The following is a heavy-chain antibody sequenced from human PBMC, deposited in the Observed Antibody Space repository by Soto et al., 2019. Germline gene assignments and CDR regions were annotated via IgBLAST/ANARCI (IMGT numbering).Heavy chain of an antibody. Sequence: SETLSLTFTVSGGSISSSSYYWGWIRQPPGKGLEWIGSIYYSGSTYYNPSLKSRVTISVDTSKNQFSLKLSSVTAADTAVYYCARHEDDYDILTGFRVSWFDPWGQGTLVTVSS. CDR3: ARHEDDYDILTGFRVSWFDP. V-gene: IGHV4-39*01. J-gene: IGHJ5*02. CDR1: GGSISSSSYY. CDR2: IYYSGST. D-gene: IGHD3-9*01.